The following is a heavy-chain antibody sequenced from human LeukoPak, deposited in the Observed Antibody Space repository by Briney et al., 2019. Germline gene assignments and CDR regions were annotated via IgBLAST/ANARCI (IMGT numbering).Heavy chain of an antibody. CDR3: ARGRRVSGVRRITWARRENYYYYYIDV. V-gene: IGHV4-34*01. CDR2: VNHVGDT. D-gene: IGHD3-10*01. CDR1: GDSFSGYL. Sequence: SETLSLTCAVYGDSFSGYLWTWIRQSPGKGLEWIGDVNHVGDTNLNPSLRGRVAIPVDTAKNQFSLRVTSVTGADTGLYFCARGRRVSGVRRITWARRENYYYYYIDVWGKGTTVIVS. J-gene: IGHJ6*03.